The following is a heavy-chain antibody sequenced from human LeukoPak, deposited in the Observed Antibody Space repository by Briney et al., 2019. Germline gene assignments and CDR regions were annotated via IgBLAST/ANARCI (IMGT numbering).Heavy chain of an antibody. CDR1: GGSISSYY. CDR3: ARAGYYGSGSFRRNQFDY. D-gene: IGHD3-10*01. Sequence: PSETLSLTCTVSGGSISSYYWSWIRQPPGKGLEWIGYIYYSGSTNYNPSLKSRVTISVDTSKNQFSLKLSSVTAADTAVYYCARAGYYGSGSFRRNQFDYWGQGTLVTVSS. CDR2: IYYSGST. V-gene: IGHV4-59*01. J-gene: IGHJ4*02.